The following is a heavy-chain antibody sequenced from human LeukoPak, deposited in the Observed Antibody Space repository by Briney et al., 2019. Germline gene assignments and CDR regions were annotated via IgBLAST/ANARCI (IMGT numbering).Heavy chain of an antibody. CDR3: AKDRTMAADGTYFDY. V-gene: IGHV3-23*01. J-gene: IGHJ4*02. Sequence: GGSLRLSCAASGFTFSSYWMTWVRQAPGKGLEWVSTITSSGGTMFYAASVKGRFTVSRDNPKNTLYLQMNSLRTEDTALYFCAKDRTMAADGTYFDYWGQGTLVTVSS. CDR2: ITSSGGTM. CDR1: GFTFSSYW. D-gene: IGHD6-13*01.